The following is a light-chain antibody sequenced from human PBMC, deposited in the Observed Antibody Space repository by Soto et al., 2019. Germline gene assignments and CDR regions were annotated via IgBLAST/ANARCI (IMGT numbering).Light chain of an antibody. Sequence: DIQITQSPSSVSSSVRDRVTIPCRASQGITNWLAWYQQKPGKDPKLLIYAASGLPSGVPSRFSGSGSGTDFTLTISSLQPEDFATYYCQQANSFPLTFGGGTKVDI. CDR1: QGITNW. CDR2: AAS. CDR3: QQANSFPLT. J-gene: IGKJ4*01. V-gene: IGKV1-12*01.